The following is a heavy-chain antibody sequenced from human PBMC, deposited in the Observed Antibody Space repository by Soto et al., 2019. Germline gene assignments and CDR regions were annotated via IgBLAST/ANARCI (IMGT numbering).Heavy chain of an antibody. V-gene: IGHV3-15*01. CDR3: TTDARQYSGSEV. CDR2: IKSKIDGETV. J-gene: IGHJ4*02. D-gene: IGHD1-26*01. Sequence: EVRLVESGGGLVKPGGSLRLSCVASGINFKNAWMSWVRQAPGKGLEWVGLIKSKIDGETVDYAEAVRGRISISRDDSENTVYLQMSSLKSEDTAVYYCTTDARQYSGSEVWGQGTLVTVSS. CDR1: GINFKNAW.